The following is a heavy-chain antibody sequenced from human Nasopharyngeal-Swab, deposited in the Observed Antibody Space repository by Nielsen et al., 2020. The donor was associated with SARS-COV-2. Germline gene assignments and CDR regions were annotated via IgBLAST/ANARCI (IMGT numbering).Heavy chain of an antibody. CDR3: ARTYYCGSGSYYNFDY. D-gene: IGHD3-10*01. J-gene: IGHJ4*02. CDR1: GGTFSSYA. Sequence: SVKVSCKASGGTFSSYAISWVRQAPGQGLEWMGGIIPIFGTANYAQKFQGRVTITADESTSTAYMELSSLRSEDTAVYYCARTYYCGSGSYYNFDYWGQGTLVTVSS. V-gene: IGHV1-69*13. CDR2: IIPIFGTA.